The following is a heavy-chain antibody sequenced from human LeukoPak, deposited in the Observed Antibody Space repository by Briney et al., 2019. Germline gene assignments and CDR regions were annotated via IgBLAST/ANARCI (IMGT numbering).Heavy chain of an antibody. Sequence: GGSLRLSCAASGFTFSSYWMHWVRQAPGKGLVWVSRINSDGSSTSYADSVKGRFTISRDNAKNTLYLQMNSLRAEDTAVYYCAREPRSYDSSGYYFDAFDIWGQGTMVTVSS. J-gene: IGHJ3*02. CDR1: GFTFSSYW. D-gene: IGHD3-22*01. V-gene: IGHV3-74*01. CDR3: AREPRSYDSSGYYFDAFDI. CDR2: INSDGSST.